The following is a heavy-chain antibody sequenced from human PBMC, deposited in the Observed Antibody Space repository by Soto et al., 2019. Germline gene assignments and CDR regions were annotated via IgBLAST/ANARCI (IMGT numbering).Heavy chain of an antibody. D-gene: IGHD6-19*01. CDR2: ISATGST. CDR1: GFTFSNYA. J-gene: IGHJ4*02. Sequence: EVQVLDSGGGLVQPGGSQRLSCEASGFTFSNYAMSWVRQAPGKGLEWVSTISATGSTLYADSVKGRFTISRDNSKNTVYRHMNFLRAEDTAVYYCAKVSNKWAVAQRGYFDYWGQGTLVTVSS. CDR3: AKVSNKWAVAQRGYFDY. V-gene: IGHV3-23*01.